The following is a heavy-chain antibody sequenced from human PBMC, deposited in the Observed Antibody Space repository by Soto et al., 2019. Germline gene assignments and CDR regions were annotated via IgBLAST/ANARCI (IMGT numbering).Heavy chain of an antibody. CDR2: INPNSGGT. CDR1: GYTFTGYY. D-gene: IGHD3-3*01. Sequence: ASVKVSCKASGYTFTGYYMHGVRQAPGQGLEWMGWINPNSGGTNYAQKFQGRVTMTRDTSISTAYMELSRLRSDDTAVYYCARGLEVLRFLEWYHYGMDVWGQGTTVTVSS. V-gene: IGHV1-2*02. J-gene: IGHJ6*02. CDR3: ARGLEVLRFLEWYHYGMDV.